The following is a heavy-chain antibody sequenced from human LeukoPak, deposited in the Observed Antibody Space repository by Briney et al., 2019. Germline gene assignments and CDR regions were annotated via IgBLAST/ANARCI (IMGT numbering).Heavy chain of an antibody. J-gene: IGHJ4*02. Sequence: ASVKVSCKASGYTFAAYYMYWVRQAPGQGLECMGRINRNSGGTDYAQKLQGRVTMTRDTSISTDYMELSRLTAEDTAVYYCATSSEGGYSYGSDIDYWGQGTLVTASS. V-gene: IGHV1-2*06. CDR3: ATSSEGGYSYGSDIDY. D-gene: IGHD5-18*01. CDR2: INRNSGGT. CDR1: GYTFAAYY.